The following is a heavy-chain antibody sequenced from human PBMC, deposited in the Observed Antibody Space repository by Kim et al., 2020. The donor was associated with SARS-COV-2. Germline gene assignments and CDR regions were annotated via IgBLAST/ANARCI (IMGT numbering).Heavy chain of an antibody. CDR3: ATSQFYSCYRMHV. D-gene: IGHD4-4*01. Sequence: NYAADVKGRFTISRDDTKKTLYLQMNSLNTEDTAVYYCATSQFYSCYRMHVWGQGTTVTVSS. J-gene: IGHJ6*02. V-gene: IGHV3-15*06.